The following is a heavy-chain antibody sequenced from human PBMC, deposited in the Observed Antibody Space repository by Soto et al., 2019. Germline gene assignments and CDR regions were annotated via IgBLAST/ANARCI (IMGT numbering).Heavy chain of an antibody. CDR3: ARSPAFIAARRRNWFDP. J-gene: IGHJ5*02. D-gene: IGHD6-6*01. V-gene: IGHV4-34*01. CDR2: INHSGST. Sequence: PSETLSLTCAPYGGSFSGYYWSWIRQPPGTGLEWIGEINHSGSTNYNPSLKSRVTISVDTSKNQFSLKLSSVTAADTAVYYCARSPAFIAARRRNWFDPWGQGTLVTVS. CDR1: GGSFSGYY.